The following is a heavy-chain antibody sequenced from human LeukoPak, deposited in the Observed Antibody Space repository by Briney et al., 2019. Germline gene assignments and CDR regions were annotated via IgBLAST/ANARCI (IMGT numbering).Heavy chain of an antibody. V-gene: IGHV4-61*10. CDR1: GASISSGSSY. D-gene: IGHD1/OR15-1a*01. CDR2: IYYSGTT. CDR3: AAGTYNGAWTP. J-gene: IGHJ5*02. Sequence: SETLSLTCTVSGASISSGSSYWSWIRQPAGKGLDWIGRIYYSGTTHYNPSLESRVTISVDTSKNQFSLRLNSVTPADTAVYSCAAGTYNGAWTPWGPGTLVTVSS.